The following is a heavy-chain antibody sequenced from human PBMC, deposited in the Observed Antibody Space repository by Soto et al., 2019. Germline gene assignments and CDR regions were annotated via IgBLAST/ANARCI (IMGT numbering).Heavy chain of an antibody. J-gene: IGHJ6*02. D-gene: IGHD2-2*01. V-gene: IGHV4-34*01. CDR1: GGSFSGYY. CDR3: ARGLVVVPAAGDYYGMDV. Sequence: QVQLQQWGAGLLKPSETLSLTCAVYGGSFSGYYWSWIRQPPGKGLEWIGEINHSGSTNYNPSLKSRVTISVDTSKNQFYLKLSSVTAADTAVYYCARGLVVVPAAGDYYGMDVWGQGTTVTVSS. CDR2: INHSGST.